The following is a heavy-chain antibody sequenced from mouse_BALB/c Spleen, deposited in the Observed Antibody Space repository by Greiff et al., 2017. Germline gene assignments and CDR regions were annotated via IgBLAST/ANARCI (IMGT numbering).Heavy chain of an antibody. CDR3: AREKTGTGFAY. Sequence: VQLQQSGPGLVQPSQSLSITCTVSGFSLTSYGVHWVRQSPGKGLEWLGVIWSGGSTDYNAAFISRLSISKDNSKSQVFFKMNSLQANDTAIYYCAREKTGTGFAYWGQGTLVTVSA. CDR2: IWSGGST. CDR1: GFSLTSYG. V-gene: IGHV2-2*02. J-gene: IGHJ3*01. D-gene: IGHD4-1*01.